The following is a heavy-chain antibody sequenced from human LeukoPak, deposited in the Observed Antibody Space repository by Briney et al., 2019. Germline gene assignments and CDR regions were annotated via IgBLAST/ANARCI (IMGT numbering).Heavy chain of an antibody. J-gene: IGHJ4*02. Sequence: GGSLRLSCAASGFTFSSYAMHWVRQAPGKGLEWVAVISYDGSNKYYADSVKGRFTISRDNSKNPLYLQMNSLRAEDTAVYYCARGRYYYDSSGYQPPFFDYWGQGTLVTVSS. CDR3: ARGRYYYDSSGYQPPFFDY. D-gene: IGHD3-22*01. V-gene: IGHV3-30-3*01. CDR1: GFTFSSYA. CDR2: ISYDGSNK.